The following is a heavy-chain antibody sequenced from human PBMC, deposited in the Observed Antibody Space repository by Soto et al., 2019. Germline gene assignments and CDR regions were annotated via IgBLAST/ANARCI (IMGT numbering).Heavy chain of an antibody. J-gene: IGHJ3*02. V-gene: IGHV3-23*01. CDR3: AKDRMPHRPAAAFDAFDI. CDR2: ISGSGGST. CDR1: GFTFSSYA. D-gene: IGHD6-13*01. Sequence: GGSLRLSCAASGFTFSSYAMSWVRQAPGKGLEWVSAISGSGGSTYYADSVKGRFTISRDNSKNTLYLQMNSLRAEDTAVYYCAKDRMPHRPAAAFDAFDIWGQGTMVTVSS.